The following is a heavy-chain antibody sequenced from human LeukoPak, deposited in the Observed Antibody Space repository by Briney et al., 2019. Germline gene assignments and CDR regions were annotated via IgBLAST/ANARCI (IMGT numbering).Heavy chain of an antibody. J-gene: IGHJ4*02. CDR1: GGTFSIYA. D-gene: IGHD1-7*01. Sequence: GASVKVSCKASGGTFSIYAISWVRQAPGQGLEWMGGIIPIFGTANYEQNFQGRVTITADESTSTAYMELSSLRSEDTAVYYCARMELSSYYFDYWGQGTLVTVSS. CDR3: ARMELSSYYFDY. V-gene: IGHV1-69*13. CDR2: IIPIFGTA.